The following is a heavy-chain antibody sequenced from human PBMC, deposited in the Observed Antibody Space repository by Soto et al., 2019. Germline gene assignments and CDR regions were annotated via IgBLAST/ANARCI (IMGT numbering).Heavy chain of an antibody. CDR1: GYTLTYLS. D-gene: IGHD3-9*01. Sequence: ASVTVSCQVSGYTLTYLSMHWVRQAPGKGLEWMGGFDPEDGETIYAQKFQGRVTMTEDTSTDTAYMELSSLRSEDTAVYYCAPSPKAWTGYYRFDYWGQGTLVTVSS. CDR3: APSPKAWTGYYRFDY. CDR2: FDPEDGET. J-gene: IGHJ4*02. V-gene: IGHV1-24*01.